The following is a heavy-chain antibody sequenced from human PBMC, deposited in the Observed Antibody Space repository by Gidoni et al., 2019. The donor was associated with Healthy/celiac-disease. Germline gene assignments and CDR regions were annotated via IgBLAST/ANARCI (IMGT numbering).Heavy chain of an antibody. CDR2: ISSSSSYT. CDR1: GFPFSDSS. J-gene: IGHJ4*02. V-gene: IGHV3-11*05. CDR3: AREGGWFGYYFDY. Sequence: QVQLVEYGGGLVKPVRSLRLSCAASGFPFSDSSMSWIRQAPGKGLEWVSYISSSSSYTNYADSVKGRFTISRDNAKNSLYLQMNSLRAEDTAVYYCAREGGWFGYYFDYWGQGTLVTVSS. D-gene: IGHD3-10*01.